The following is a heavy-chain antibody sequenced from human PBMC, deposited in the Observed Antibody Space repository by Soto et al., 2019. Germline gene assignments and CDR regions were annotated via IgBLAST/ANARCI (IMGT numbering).Heavy chain of an antibody. CDR3: ARGPRWLQSKGLLDY. V-gene: IGHV4-34*01. CDR1: GGSFSGYY. J-gene: IGHJ4*02. CDR2: INHSGST. Sequence: PSETLSLTCAVYGGSFSGYYWSWIRQPPGKGPEWIGEINHSGSTNYNPSLKSRVTISVDTSKNQFSLKLSSVTAADTAVYYCARGPRWLQSKGLLDYWGQGTLVTV. D-gene: IGHD5-12*01.